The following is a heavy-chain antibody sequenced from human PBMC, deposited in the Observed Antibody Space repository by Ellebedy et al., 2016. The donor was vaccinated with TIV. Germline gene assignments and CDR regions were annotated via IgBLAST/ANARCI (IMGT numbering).Heavy chain of an antibody. CDR1: GFPFSTDS. CDR2: ISGTSYSK. Sequence: GGSLRLSCAASGFPFSTDSMHWVRQAPGKGLEWVAYISGTSYSKYYADSVKGRFTVSRDNAKNSLSLQMNSLRVEDTAVYYCAREEKFPTDDGSGSPVYWGHGTLVTVSS. J-gene: IGHJ4*01. D-gene: IGHD3-10*01. V-gene: IGHV3-48*04. CDR3: AREEKFPTDDGSGSPVY.